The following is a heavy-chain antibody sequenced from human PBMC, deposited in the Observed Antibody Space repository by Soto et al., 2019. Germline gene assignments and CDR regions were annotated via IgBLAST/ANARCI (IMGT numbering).Heavy chain of an antibody. Sequence: GGSLRLSCAASGFILSSYVMHWVRQAPGKGLEWVAARYSDGSNQHYADSVKGRFNISRDNSKNTLYLQMNSLRAEDTAVYYCARDCLVRGVISLRYYYYGMDVWAQGTTVTVSS. D-gene: IGHD3-10*01. V-gene: IGHV3-30-3*01. CDR2: RYSDGSNQ. J-gene: IGHJ6*02. CDR1: GFILSSYV. CDR3: ARDCLVRGVISLRYYYYGMDV.